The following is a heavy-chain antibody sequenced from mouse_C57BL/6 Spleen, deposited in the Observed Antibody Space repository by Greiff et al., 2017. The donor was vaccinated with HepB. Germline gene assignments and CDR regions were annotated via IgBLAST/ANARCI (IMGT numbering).Heavy chain of an antibody. J-gene: IGHJ4*01. D-gene: IGHD1-1*01. V-gene: IGHV1-64*01. CDR3: ARYSNYYDYAMDY. Sequence: QVQLQQPGAELVKPGASVKFSCKASGYTFTSSCMHWVKQRPGQGLEWIGMIHPNSGSTNYNEKFKSKATLTVDKSSSTAYMQLSSLTSEDSAVYYCARYSNYYDYAMDYWGQGTSVTVSS. CDR1: GYTFTSSC. CDR2: IHPNSGST.